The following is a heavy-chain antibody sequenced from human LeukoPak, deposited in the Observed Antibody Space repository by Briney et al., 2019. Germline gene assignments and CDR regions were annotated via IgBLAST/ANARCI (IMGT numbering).Heavy chain of an antibody. Sequence: SETLSLTCAVYGGSFSGYYWSWIRQPPGKGLEWIGTIYSSGSTYYNPSLKSRVTISVETSKNQFSLKLNSVTAADTAVYYCAGYGNYWDWYFDLWGRGTLVTVSS. J-gene: IGHJ2*01. CDR3: AGYGNYWDWYFDL. D-gene: IGHD4-11*01. V-gene: IGHV4-34*01. CDR1: GGSFSGYY. CDR2: IYSSGST.